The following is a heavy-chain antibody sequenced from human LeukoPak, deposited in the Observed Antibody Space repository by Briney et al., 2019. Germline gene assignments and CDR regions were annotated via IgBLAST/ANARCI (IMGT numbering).Heavy chain of an antibody. D-gene: IGHD3-9*01. Sequence: GASVKVSCKASGYTFTSYGISWVRQAPGQGLEWMGWINPNSGGTNYAQKFQGRVTMTRDTSISTAYMELSRLRSDDTAVYYCAVLRYFDWPLDVWGQGTTVTVSS. CDR3: AVLRYFDWPLDV. J-gene: IGHJ6*02. CDR1: GYTFTSYG. V-gene: IGHV1-2*02. CDR2: INPNSGGT.